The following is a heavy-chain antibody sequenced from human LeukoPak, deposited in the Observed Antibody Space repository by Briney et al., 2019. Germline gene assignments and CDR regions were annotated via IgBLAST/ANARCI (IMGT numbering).Heavy chain of an antibody. CDR2: IYTSGSA. Sequence: PSETLSLTCTVSGGSISSGSYYWIWIRQPAGKGLEWIGRIYTSGSANYNPSLKSRVTISVDTSKNQFSLKLSSVTAADTAAYYCARELYSSSWYPYYFDYWGQGTLVTVSS. CDR1: GGSISSGSYY. D-gene: IGHD6-13*01. CDR3: ARELYSSSWYPYYFDY. J-gene: IGHJ4*02. V-gene: IGHV4-61*02.